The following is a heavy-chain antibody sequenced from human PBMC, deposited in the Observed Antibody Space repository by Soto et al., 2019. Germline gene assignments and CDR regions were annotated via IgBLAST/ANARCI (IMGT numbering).Heavy chain of an antibody. CDR1: GYAFTTYG. J-gene: IGHJ4*02. CDR3: GRGTYGDY. D-gene: IGHD4-17*01. V-gene: IGHV1-18*01. Sequence: QVHLVQCGAEVKKPGASVKVSCKGSGYAFTTYGITWVRQAPGQGLEWMGWISAHNGNTNYAQKLQGRVTVTRDTSTSTAYMELRSLRSDDTAVYYCGRGTYGDYWGQGALVTVPS. CDR2: ISAHNGNT.